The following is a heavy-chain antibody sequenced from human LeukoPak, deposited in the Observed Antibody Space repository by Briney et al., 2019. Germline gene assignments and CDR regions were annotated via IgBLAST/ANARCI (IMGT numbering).Heavy chain of an antibody. J-gene: IGHJ5*02. D-gene: IGHD4-23*01. CDR3: AKDRIFDYAGWFDP. Sequence: GGSLRLSCAASGFTFSSYGMSWVRQAPGKGLEWVSAISGSGGSTYYADSVKGRFTISRDNSKNTLYLQMNSLRAEDTAVYYCAKDRIFDYAGWFDPWGQGTLVTVSS. V-gene: IGHV3-23*01. CDR2: ISGSGGST. CDR1: GFTFSSYG.